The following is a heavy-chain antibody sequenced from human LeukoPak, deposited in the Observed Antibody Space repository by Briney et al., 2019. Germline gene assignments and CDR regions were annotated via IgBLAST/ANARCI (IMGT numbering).Heavy chain of an antibody. CDR2: MNPNSGNT. J-gene: IGHJ5*02. CDR1: GYTFTSYD. Sequence: ASVKVSCKASGYTFTSYDINWVRQATGQGLEWMGWMNPNSGNTGYAQKFQGRVTMTRNTSISTAYVELSSLRSEDTAVYYCARGNTYYDFWSGHNWFDPWGQGTLVTVSS. V-gene: IGHV1-8*01. CDR3: ARGNTYYDFWSGHNWFDP. D-gene: IGHD3-3*01.